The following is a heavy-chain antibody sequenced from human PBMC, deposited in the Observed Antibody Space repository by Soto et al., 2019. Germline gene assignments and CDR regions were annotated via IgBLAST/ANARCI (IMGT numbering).Heavy chain of an antibody. CDR3: ASYRLAVVGDFDH. V-gene: IGHV4-31*03. Sequence: QVQLQESGPGQVKPSQTLSLTCTVSGVSISGGGYYCSWIRQHPGKGLEWIGYIYYSGSTYYNPSLKSRVTISVDTSRNQFSLQLSSVTAADTAVYYCASYRLAVVGDFDHWGQGILVTVSS. D-gene: IGHD3-22*01. J-gene: IGHJ4*02. CDR1: GVSISGGGYY. CDR2: IYYSGST.